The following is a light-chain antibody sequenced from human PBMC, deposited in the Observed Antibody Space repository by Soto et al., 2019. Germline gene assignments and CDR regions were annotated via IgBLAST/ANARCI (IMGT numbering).Light chain of an antibody. CDR3: QQYNSYPWT. J-gene: IGKJ1*01. Sequence: DIQMTQSPSTLSVSVGDRVTITCRASQSISSWLAWYQQKPGKAPKLLIYKASSLESGVPSRFSGSGSGTEFTLTISSLQPDDFETYYCQQYNSYPWTFGQGTRVEIK. CDR2: KAS. CDR1: QSISSW. V-gene: IGKV1-5*03.